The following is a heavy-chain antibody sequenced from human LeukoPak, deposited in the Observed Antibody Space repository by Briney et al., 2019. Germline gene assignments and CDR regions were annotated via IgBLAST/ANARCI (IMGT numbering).Heavy chain of an antibody. Sequence: AGGSLRLSCAASGFTFSSYWMHWVRQAPGKGLVWVARINSDGSSTSYADSVKGRFTISRDNSKNTLYLQMNSLRAEDTAVYYCARASRGSSGSYYYYYGMDVWGQGTTVTVSS. D-gene: IGHD6-19*01. CDR2: INSDGSST. J-gene: IGHJ6*02. CDR3: ARASRGSSGSYYYYYGMDV. V-gene: IGHV3-74*01. CDR1: GFTFSSYW.